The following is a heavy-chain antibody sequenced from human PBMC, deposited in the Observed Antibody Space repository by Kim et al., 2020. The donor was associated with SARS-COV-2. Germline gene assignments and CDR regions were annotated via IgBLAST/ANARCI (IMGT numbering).Heavy chain of an antibody. CDR3: ARARKSGVGMDV. J-gene: IGHJ6*02. CDR1: GGSFSGYY. CDR2: INHSGST. Sequence: SETLSLTCAVYGGSFSGYYWSWIRQPPGKGLEWIGEINHSGSTNYNPSLKSRVTISVDTSKNQFSLKLSSVTAADTAVYYCARARKSGVGMDVWGQGTTVTVSS. V-gene: IGHV4-34*01.